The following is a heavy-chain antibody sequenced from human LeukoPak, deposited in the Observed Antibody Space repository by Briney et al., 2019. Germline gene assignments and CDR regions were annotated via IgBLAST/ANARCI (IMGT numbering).Heavy chain of an antibody. J-gene: IGHJ4*02. V-gene: IGHV4-34*01. CDR1: GGSFSGYY. CDR2: INHSGST. CDR3: ARTPYSGSKRDGFFDY. Sequence: SETLSLTCAVYGGSFSGYYWSWTRQPPGKGLEWIGEINHSGSTNYNPSLKSRVTISVDTSKNQFSLKLSSVTAADTAVYYCARTPYSGSKRDGFFDYWGQGTLVTVSS. D-gene: IGHD1-26*01.